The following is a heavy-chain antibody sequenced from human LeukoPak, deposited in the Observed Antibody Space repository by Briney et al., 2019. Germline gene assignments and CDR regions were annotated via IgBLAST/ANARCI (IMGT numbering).Heavy chain of an antibody. CDR2: IYYSGST. V-gene: IGHV4-59*01. CDR3: ARGALVPGWFDP. Sequence: SETLSLTCTVSGGSISSYYWSWIRQPPGKGLEWIGYIYYSGSTNYNPSLKSRVTISVDTSKNQFSLKLSSVTAADTAVYYCARGALVPGWFDPWXXXTLVTVSS. CDR1: GGSISSYY. J-gene: IGHJ5*02.